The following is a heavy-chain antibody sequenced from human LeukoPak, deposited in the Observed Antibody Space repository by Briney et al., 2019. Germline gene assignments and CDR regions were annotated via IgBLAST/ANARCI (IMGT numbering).Heavy chain of an antibody. CDR3: ARDLGYSGYDDAFDI. V-gene: IGHV1-69*13. D-gene: IGHD5-12*01. Sequence: ASVKVSCKASGGTFSSYAISWVRQAPGQGLEWMGGIIPIFGTANYAQKFQGRVTITADESTSTAYMELSSLRSEDTAVYYCARDLGYSGYDDAFDIWGQGTMVTVFS. CDR1: GGTFSSYA. J-gene: IGHJ3*02. CDR2: IIPIFGTA.